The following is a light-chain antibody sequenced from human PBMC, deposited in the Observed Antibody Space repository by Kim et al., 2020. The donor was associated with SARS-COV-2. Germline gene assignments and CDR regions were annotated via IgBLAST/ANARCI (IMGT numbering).Light chain of an antibody. V-gene: IGKV3D-15*01. Sequence: SPGGRAPLSSGCRQGGSSYLAWYQQKPGQAPRLLIYGASTRATGIPDRFSGSGSGTEFTLTISSLESEDFAVYYCQQYGSWPPLTFGQGTKLEI. CDR3: QQYGSWPPLT. CDR1: QGGSSY. J-gene: IGKJ4*01. CDR2: GAS.